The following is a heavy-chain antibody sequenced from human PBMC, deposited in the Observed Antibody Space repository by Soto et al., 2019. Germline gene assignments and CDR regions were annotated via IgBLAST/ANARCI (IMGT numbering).Heavy chain of an antibody. CDR2: IYYSGST. Sequence: SETLSLTCTVSGGSISSYYWSWIRQPPGKGLEWIGYIYYSGSTNYNPSLKSRVTISVDTSKNQFSLKLSSVTAADTAVYYCARGNAYGDYAQVWGQGTLVTVSS. CDR1: GGSISSYY. D-gene: IGHD4-17*01. CDR3: ARGNAYGDYAQV. J-gene: IGHJ4*02. V-gene: IGHV4-59*08.